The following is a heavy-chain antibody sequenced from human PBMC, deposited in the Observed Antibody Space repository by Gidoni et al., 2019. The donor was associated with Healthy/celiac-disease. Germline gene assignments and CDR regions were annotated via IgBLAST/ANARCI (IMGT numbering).Heavy chain of an antibody. CDR3: ARGYCTNGVCYTAPLAHYYYYYYYMDV. J-gene: IGHJ6*03. CDR2: IKHSGST. D-gene: IGHD2-8*01. CDR1: GGSFSGYY. Sequence: QVQLQQWGAGLLKPSETLSLTCAVYGGSFSGYYWSWIRQPPGKGLELIGEIKHSGSTNYNPSLKIRVTISVDTSKNQFSLKLSSVTAADTAVYYCARGYCTNGVCYTAPLAHYYYYYYYMDVWGKGTTVTVSS. V-gene: IGHV4-34*01.